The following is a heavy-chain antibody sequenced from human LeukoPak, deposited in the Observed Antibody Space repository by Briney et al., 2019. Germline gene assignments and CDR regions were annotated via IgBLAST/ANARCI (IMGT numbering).Heavy chain of an antibody. D-gene: IGHD6-13*01. CDR2: ISSSSSYI. V-gene: IGHV3-21*01. CDR1: GFTFSSYS. CDR3: ASAAGTEYDAFDI. Sequence: PGGSLRLSCAASGFTFSSYSMNWVRQAPGKGLEWVSSISSSSSYIYYADPVKGRFTISRDNAKNSLYLQMNSLRAEDTAVYYCASAAGTEYDAFDIWGQGTMVTVSS. J-gene: IGHJ3*02.